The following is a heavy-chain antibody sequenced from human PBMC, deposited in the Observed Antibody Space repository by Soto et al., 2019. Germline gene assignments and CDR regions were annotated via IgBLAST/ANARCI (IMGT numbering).Heavy chain of an antibody. J-gene: IGHJ6*02. Sequence: SVKVSCKASGYTFTSYGISWVRQAPGQGLEWMGWISAYNGNTNYAQKLQGRVTMTTDTSTSTAYMELRSLRSDDTAVYYCARDRLLIIPGDRVVSYYYGMDGWGQGTTVTVSS. CDR1: GYTFTSYG. CDR3: ARDRLLIIPGDRVVSYYYGMDG. V-gene: IGHV1-18*01. CDR2: ISAYNGNT. D-gene: IGHD2-8*02.